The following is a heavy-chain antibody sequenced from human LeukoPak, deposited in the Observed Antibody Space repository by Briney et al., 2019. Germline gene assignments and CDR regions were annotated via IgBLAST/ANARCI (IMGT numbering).Heavy chain of an antibody. Sequence: SETLSLTCTVSGGSISSHYWSWIRQPPGKGLEGIGYIYYSGSTNYNPSLKSRVTILLDTSKNQFSLQLSSVTAADTAVYYCARGLVFDPWGQGTLVTVSS. V-gene: IGHV4-59*11. J-gene: IGHJ5*02. CDR3: ARGLVFDP. CDR2: IYYSGST. CDR1: GGSISSHY.